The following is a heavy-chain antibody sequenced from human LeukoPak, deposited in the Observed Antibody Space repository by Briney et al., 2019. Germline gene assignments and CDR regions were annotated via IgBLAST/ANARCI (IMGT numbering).Heavy chain of an antibody. CDR2: ISSSGSPI. J-gene: IGHJ3*02. D-gene: IGHD3-22*01. Sequence: PGRSLRLSCAASGFTFGSYSMNWVRQAPGKGLEWISFISSSGSPIYYAGSVTGRFTISRDNGKNSLYLQMNSLRDEDTAVYYCARGVEGSYYYDSSGKGNALDIWGQGTMVTVSS. V-gene: IGHV3-48*02. CDR3: ARGVEGSYYYDSSGKGNALDI. CDR1: GFTFGSYS.